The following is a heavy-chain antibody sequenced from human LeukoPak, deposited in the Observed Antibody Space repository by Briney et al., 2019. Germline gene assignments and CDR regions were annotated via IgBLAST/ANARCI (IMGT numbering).Heavy chain of an antibody. CDR1: GYPFNSYD. D-gene: IGHD4-17*01. J-gene: IGHJ4*02. CDR2: IATYNGNT. CDR3: ARDLSSYGDCSAV. Sequence: SVKVSCKASGYPFNSYDITWARQAPRQGLEWMGWIATYNGNTNYAQKLQGRVTKTTDTSTSTGSMELRSQRCDDTAVYYCARDLSSYGDCSAVWGQGTLVTVSS. V-gene: IGHV1-18*01.